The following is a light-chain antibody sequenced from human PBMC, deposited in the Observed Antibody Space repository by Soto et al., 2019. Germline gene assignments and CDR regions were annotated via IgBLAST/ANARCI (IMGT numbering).Light chain of an antibody. J-gene: IGLJ1*01. CDR3: SSYTSRSTYV. CDR2: EVT. V-gene: IGLV2-14*01. CDR1: SSDVGTYNS. Sequence: QSVLTQPASVSGSPGQSITISCTGTSSDVGTYNSVSWYQQYPGKAPKLMIYEVTNRASGVSDRFSASKSGNTASLTISGLQPGDEADYYCSSYTSRSTYVFGTGTKLTVL.